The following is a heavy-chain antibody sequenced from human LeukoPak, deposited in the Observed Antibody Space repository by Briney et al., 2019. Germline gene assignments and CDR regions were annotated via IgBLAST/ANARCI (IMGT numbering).Heavy chain of an antibody. CDR2: ISSSSSYI. J-gene: IGHJ4*02. Sequence: TGGSLRLSCAASGFTFSSYSMNWVRQAPGKGLEWVSSISSSSSYIYYADSVKGRFTISRDNAKNSLYLQMNSLRAEDTAVYYCARDRVAVAGTRYFDYWGQGTLVTVSS. CDR3: ARDRVAVAGTRYFDY. CDR1: GFTFSSYS. D-gene: IGHD6-19*01. V-gene: IGHV3-21*01.